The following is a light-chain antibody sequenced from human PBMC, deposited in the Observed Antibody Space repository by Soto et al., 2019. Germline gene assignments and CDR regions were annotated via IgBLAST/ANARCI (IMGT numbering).Light chain of an antibody. CDR1: PGISNY. J-gene: IGKJ1*01. CDR3: QRYDSTPT. Sequence: DIQLTQSPSSLSASVGDRVTITCRASPGISNYLAWYQQKPVQVPKLLIYAASTLQSGVPSRFSGSGSGTDFTLTISSLQAEDVATYYCQRYDSTPTFGQGTKV. CDR2: AAS. V-gene: IGKV1-27*01.